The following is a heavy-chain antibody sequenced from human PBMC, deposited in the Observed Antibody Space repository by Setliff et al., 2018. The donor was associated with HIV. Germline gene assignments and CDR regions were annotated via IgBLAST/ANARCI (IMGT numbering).Heavy chain of an antibody. D-gene: IGHD3-9*01. V-gene: IGHV3-21*01. J-gene: IGHJ4*02. CDR2: ISSSSFYI. CDR1: GFTFSSYS. Sequence: PGGSLRLSCAASGFTFSSYSMNWVRQAPGTGLEWVSSISSSSFYIYYADSLKGRFTISRDNAKNSLYLQMNSLRVEDTAVFYCVRSADSDILTGPYYFDYWGQGTLVTVSS. CDR3: VRSADSDILTGPYYFDY.